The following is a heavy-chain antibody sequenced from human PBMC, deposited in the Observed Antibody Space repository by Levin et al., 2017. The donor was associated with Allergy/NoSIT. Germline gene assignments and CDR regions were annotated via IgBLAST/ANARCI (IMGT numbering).Heavy chain of an antibody. V-gene: IGHV4-59*08. Sequence: SETLSLTCTVSGGSISSYYWSWIRQPPGKGLEWIGYIYYSGSTNYNPSLKSRVTISVDTSKNQFSLKLSSVTAADTAVYYCARTNRFDWLFDYWGQGTLVTVSS. J-gene: IGHJ4*02. CDR3: ARTNRFDWLFDY. D-gene: IGHD3-9*01. CDR2: IYYSGST. CDR1: GGSISSYY.